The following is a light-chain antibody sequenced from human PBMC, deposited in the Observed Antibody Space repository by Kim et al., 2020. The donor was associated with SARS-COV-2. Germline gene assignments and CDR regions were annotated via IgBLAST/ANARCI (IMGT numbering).Light chain of an antibody. CDR1: TGGGTGRHY. CDR3: LLSYSAARV. V-gene: IGLV7-46*01. J-gene: IGLJ2*01. Sequence: TLPRGDSTGGGTGRHYSYCLQQQHGQAPRALINDTSNKHPWTPARFSGSLLGGKAALTLSGAQPEDEADYYCLLSYSAARVFGGGTQLTVL. CDR2: DTS.